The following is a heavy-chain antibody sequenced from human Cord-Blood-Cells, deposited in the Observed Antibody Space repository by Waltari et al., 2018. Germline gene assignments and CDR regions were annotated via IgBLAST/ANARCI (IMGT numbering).Heavy chain of an antibody. V-gene: IGHV4-34*01. D-gene: IGHD4-17*01. CDR1: GGSFSGYY. Sequence: QVQLQQWGAGLLKPSETLSLTCAVYGGSFSGYYWSWIRKPPGKGLEWIGEINHSGSTNYNPALKSGVTISLDTSKNQFSLKLSSVTAADTAVYYCASPMTTVVRRACDIWGQGTMVTVSS. CDR3: ASPMTTVVRRACDI. CDR2: INHSGST. J-gene: IGHJ3*02.